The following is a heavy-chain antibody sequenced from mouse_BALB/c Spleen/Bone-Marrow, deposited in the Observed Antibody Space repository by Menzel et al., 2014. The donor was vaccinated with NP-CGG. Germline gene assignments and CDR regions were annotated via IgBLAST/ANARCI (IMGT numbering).Heavy chain of an antibody. V-gene: IGHV5-6*01. CDR3: GRNYYGSSYYFDY. J-gene: IGHJ2*01. CDR1: GFTFSSYG. CDR2: ISSGGSYT. Sequence: EVMLVESGGDLVKPGGSLKLSCVASGFTFSSYGMSWVRQTPGKRLEWVATISSGGSYTYYPDSVKGRFTISRDNAKNTLYLQMSSLKSEDTAMYYCGRNYYGSSYYFDYWGQGTTRTVSS. D-gene: IGHD1-1*01.